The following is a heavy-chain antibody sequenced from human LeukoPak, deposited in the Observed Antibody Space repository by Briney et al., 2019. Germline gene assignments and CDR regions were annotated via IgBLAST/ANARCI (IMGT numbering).Heavy chain of an antibody. Sequence: GGSLRHSCAASGFTFSSYEMSEVRQAPGKGLEWVSYITSGSTIYYADSVKGRCTISRNNAKSSLYLQMNSLRGEDAAVYYCARGRYNYGSLSYSFDYWGQGTLVTVSS. CDR3: ARGRYNYGSLSYSFDY. D-gene: IGHD5-18*01. CDR2: ITSGSTI. J-gene: IGHJ4*02. V-gene: IGHV3-48*03. CDR1: GFTFSSYE.